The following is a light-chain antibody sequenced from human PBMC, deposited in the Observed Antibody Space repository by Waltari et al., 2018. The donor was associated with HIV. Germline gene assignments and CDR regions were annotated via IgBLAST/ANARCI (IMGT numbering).Light chain of an antibody. CDR3: HQSAYLPLT. CDR2: YAS. Sequence: EIVLTQSPDFQSVTPREKVTITCRASQSIGYNLHWYQQKPGQSPKLLIKYASHAFSGVPSRFSGSGSGTSFTLTISSLEAEDAATYYCHQSAYLPLTFGGGTKVEIK. V-gene: IGKV6-21*01. CDR1: QSIGYN. J-gene: IGKJ4*01.